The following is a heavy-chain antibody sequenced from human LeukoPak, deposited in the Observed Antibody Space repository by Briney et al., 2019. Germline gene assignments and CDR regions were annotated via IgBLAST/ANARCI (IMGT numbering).Heavy chain of an antibody. V-gene: IGHV3-23*01. CDR3: AGSSGWLFDY. CDR1: GITLSIYG. D-gene: IGHD6-19*01. Sequence: GGSLRLSCAVSGITLSIYGMSWVRQAPGKGLEWVAGMTDSGGSTKYADSVKGRFTISRDNAKNSVYLQMNSLRAEDTAVYYCAGSSGWLFDYWGQGSLVAVSS. J-gene: IGHJ4*02. CDR2: MTDSGGST.